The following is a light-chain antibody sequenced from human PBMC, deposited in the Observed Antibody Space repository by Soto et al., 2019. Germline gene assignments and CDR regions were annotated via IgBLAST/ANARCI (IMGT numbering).Light chain of an antibody. J-gene: IGLJ2*01. CDR3: SSFTTSSDRTVL. CDR2: EVT. CDR1: RSDLGGYNY. Sequence: QSALTQPASVSGSPGQSVPIPCTGTRSDLGGYNYVSWYQQHPGKAPQLILYEVTNRPSGVSDRFSGSKSGNTASLTISGLQAEDGADYFCSSFTTSSDRTVLFGGGTKVTVL. V-gene: IGLV2-14*01.